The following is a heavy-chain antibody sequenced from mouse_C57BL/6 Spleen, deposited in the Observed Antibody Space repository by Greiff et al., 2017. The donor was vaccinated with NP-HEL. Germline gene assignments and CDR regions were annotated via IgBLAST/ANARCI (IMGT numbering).Heavy chain of an antibody. CDR2: IRNKANGYTT. CDR3: ARVDSSGYDYAMDY. V-gene: IGHV7-3*01. D-gene: IGHD3-2*02. Sequence: EVKLVESGGGLVQPGGSLSLSCAASGLTFTDYYMSWVRQPPGKALEWLGFIRNKANGYTTEYSASVKGRFTISRDNSQSILYLQMNALRAEDSATYYCARVDSSGYDYAMDYWGQGTSVTVSS. CDR1: GLTFTDYY. J-gene: IGHJ4*01.